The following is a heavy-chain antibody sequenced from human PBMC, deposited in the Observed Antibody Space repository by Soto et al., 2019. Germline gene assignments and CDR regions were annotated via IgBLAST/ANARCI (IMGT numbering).Heavy chain of an antibody. V-gene: IGHV1-69*13. CDR1: GGTFSSYA. J-gene: IGHJ4*02. Sequence: ASVKVSCKASGGTFSSYAISWVRQAPGQGLEWMGGIIPIFGTANYAQKFQGRVTITADESTSTAYMELSSLRSEDTAGYYCARDSSGWPRGLDYWGEGTLVTVSA. CDR2: IIPIFGTA. CDR3: ARDSSGWPRGLDY. D-gene: IGHD6-19*01.